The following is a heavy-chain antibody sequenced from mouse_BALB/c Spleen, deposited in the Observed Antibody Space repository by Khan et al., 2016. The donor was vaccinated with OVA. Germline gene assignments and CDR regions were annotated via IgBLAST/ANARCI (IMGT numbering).Heavy chain of an antibody. J-gene: IGHJ3*01. CDR2: IYPFNDDT. D-gene: IGHD1-1*01. CDR1: GYTFTSYV. Sequence: MQLEESGPELVKPGASVKMSCKASGYTFTSYVMNWVKQKPGLGLEWIGYIYPFNDDTKYNETFKDKATLTSDKSSSTAYMELSRLTSEDSAVDYRAPVGTYCVSFAYWGQGTLVTVSA. V-gene: IGHV1S136*01. CDR3: APVGTYCVSFAY.